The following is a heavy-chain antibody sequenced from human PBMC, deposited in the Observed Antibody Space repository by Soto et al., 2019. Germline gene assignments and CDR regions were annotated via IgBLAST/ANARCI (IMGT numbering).Heavy chain of an antibody. CDR2: VIPILGTA. J-gene: IGHJ4*02. Sequence: VQLVQSGAEVKKPGSSVKVSCKASGGTFSSYAISWVRQAPGQGLEWMGGVIPILGTANYAQKFHGRVTITADESTSTAYMELSSLRSEDTAVYYCARESRYCSGGSCYFLPGIDYWGQGTLVTVSS. V-gene: IGHV1-69*12. D-gene: IGHD2-15*01. CDR3: ARESRYCSGGSCYFLPGIDY. CDR1: GGTFSSYA.